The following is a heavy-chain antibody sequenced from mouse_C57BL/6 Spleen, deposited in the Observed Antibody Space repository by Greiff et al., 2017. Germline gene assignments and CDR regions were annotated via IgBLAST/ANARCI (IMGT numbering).Heavy chain of an antibody. CDR3: ARYGGNYGYYFDY. CDR2: IRNKANGYTT. J-gene: IGHJ2*01. D-gene: IGHD2-1*01. CDR1: GFTFTDYY. V-gene: IGHV7-3*01. Sequence: EVQLVESGGGLVQPGGSLSLSCAASGFTFTDYYMSWVRQPPWKALEWLGFIRNKANGYTTESSASVKGRFTISRDNSQSILYLQMNALRAEDSATYYCARYGGNYGYYFDYWGQGTTLTVSS.